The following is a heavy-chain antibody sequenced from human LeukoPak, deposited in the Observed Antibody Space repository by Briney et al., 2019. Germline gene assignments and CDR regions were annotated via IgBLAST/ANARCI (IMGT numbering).Heavy chain of an antibody. D-gene: IGHD3-22*01. CDR2: INPSGGST. CDR3: ARDGRHDSSGYAYWYFDL. CDR1: GYTFTSYY. V-gene: IGHV1-46*01. Sequence: GASVKVSCKASGYTFTSYYMHWVRQAPGQGLEWMGIINPSGGSTSYAQKFQGRATMTRDTSTNTVYMELSSLRSEDTAVYFCARDGRHDSSGYAYWYFDLWGRGTLVTVSS. J-gene: IGHJ2*01.